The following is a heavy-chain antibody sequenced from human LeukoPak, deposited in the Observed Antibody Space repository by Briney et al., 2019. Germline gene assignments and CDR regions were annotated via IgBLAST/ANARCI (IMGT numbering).Heavy chain of an antibody. CDR2: VLYTGRT. Sequence: SETLSLTCTVSGDSISSSRFYWAWIRQPPGKGLEWIGSVLYTGRTFYNPSLKSRVTISVDTSKNQFSLRLGSVTASATAVYYCARRDVGATIDYWGQGTLVTVSS. J-gene: IGHJ4*02. V-gene: IGHV4-39*01. CDR3: ARRDVGATIDY. D-gene: IGHD1-26*01. CDR1: GDSISSSRFY.